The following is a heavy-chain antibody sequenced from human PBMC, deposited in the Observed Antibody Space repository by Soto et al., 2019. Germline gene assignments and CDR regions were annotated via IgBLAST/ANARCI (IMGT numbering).Heavy chain of an antibody. V-gene: IGHV1-69*06. J-gene: IGHJ4*02. D-gene: IGHD2-8*01. CDR1: GDTFTTNS. CDR2: IIPVVGTT. Sequence: QVQLVQSGAEVKKPGSSVKVSCKASGDTFTTNSLNWVRQAPGQGLEWMGGIIPVVGTTKYAKKYQDRVTITGDKSTNTAYMELSSLRSDDTVVYYCARGLLYATTYFDYWGQGTPVTVSS. CDR3: ARGLLYATTYFDY.